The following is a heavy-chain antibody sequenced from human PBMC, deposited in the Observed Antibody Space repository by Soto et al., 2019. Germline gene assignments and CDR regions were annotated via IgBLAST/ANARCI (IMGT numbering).Heavy chain of an antibody. V-gene: IGHV3-23*01. CDR2: ISGSGGST. J-gene: IGHJ4*02. CDR3: AKDRDSGSYSISYFDY. D-gene: IGHD1-26*01. CDR1: GFTFSSYA. Sequence: EVQLLDSGGGLVQHGGSLRLSCAASGFTFSSYAMSWVRQAPGKGLEWVSAISGSGGSTYYADSVKGRFTISRDNSKNTLYLQMNSLRAEDTAVYYCAKDRDSGSYSISYFDYWGQGTLVTVSS.